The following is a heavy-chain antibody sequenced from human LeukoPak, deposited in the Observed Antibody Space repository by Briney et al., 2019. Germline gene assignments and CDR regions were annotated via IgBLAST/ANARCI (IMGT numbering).Heavy chain of an antibody. CDR3: AKFFAPSGGASGWPWTIDC. J-gene: IGHJ4*02. CDR1: GFTFSSYA. V-gene: IGHV3-23*01. CDR2: MSGSGTTT. D-gene: IGHD6-19*01. Sequence: PGGSLRLSCAASGFTFSSYAMTWVRQAPGKGLEWVVAMSGSGTTTYSADSAKGRFTISRDNSKNTLYVEMSSLRAEDTAVYYCAKFFAPSGGASGWPWTIDCWGQGTLVTVSS.